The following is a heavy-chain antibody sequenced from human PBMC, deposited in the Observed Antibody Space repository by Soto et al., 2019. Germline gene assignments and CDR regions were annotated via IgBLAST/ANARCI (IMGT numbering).Heavy chain of an antibody. CDR2: ISSSSSYT. D-gene: IGHD4-17*01. J-gene: IGHJ6*02. CDR1: GFTFSDYY. V-gene: IGHV3-11*06. CDR3: ARPNGDYYYYGMDV. Sequence: PGGSLRLSCAASGFTFSDYYMSWIRQAPGKGLEWVSYISSSSSYTNYADSVKGRFTISRDNAKNSLYLQMNSLRAEDTAVYYCARPNGDYYYYGMDVWGQGTTVTVSS.